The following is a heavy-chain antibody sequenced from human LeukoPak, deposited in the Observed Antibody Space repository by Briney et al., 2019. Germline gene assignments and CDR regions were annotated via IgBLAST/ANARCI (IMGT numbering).Heavy chain of an antibody. V-gene: IGHV3-21*01. Sequence: GGTLRLSCAASGFTFTSYSMNWVRQAPGKGLEWVSSISSSSSYIYYADSVKGRFTISRDNAKNSLYLQMNILRAEDTAVYYCAVLYSSGWYSFDYWGQGTLVTVSS. CDR3: AVLYSSGWYSFDY. J-gene: IGHJ4*02. CDR2: ISSSSSYI. CDR1: GFTFTSYS. D-gene: IGHD6-19*01.